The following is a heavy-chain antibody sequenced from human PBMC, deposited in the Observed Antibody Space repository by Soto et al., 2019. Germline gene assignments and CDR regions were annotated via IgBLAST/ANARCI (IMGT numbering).Heavy chain of an antibody. CDR2: IYYSGST. CDR1: GGSISSYY. Sequence: SETLSLTCTVSGGSISSYYWSWIRQPPGKGLEWIGYIYYSGSTNYNPSLKSRVTISVDTSKNQFSLKLSSVTAADTAVYYCARDRTGRRRAFSGFDPWGQGTLVTVSS. J-gene: IGHJ5*02. D-gene: IGHD1-1*01. CDR3: ARDRTGRRRAFSGFDP. V-gene: IGHV4-59*01.